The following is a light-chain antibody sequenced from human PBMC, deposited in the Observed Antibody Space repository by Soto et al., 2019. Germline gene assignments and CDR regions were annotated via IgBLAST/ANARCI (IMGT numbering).Light chain of an antibody. CDR2: DAS. CDR3: QQYDNYPLT. Sequence: DIQMTQSPSTLSGSVGDRVTITCRASQTISSWLAWYQQKPGKAPKLLIYDASNLESGVPSRFSGSASGTEFTLTISSLQPDDVATYYCQQYDNYPLTLGGGTRLEIK. V-gene: IGKV1-5*01. CDR1: QTISSW. J-gene: IGKJ5*01.